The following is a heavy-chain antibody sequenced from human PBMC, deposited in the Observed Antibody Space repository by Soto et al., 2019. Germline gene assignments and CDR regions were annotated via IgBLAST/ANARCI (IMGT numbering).Heavy chain of an antibody. V-gene: IGHV1-69*08. J-gene: IGHJ6*02. Sequence: QVQLVQSGAEVKKPGSSVKVSCKASGGTFSSYTISWVRQAPGQGLEWMGRIIPILGIANYAQKFQGRVRITADKSTSTADMELSSLRSEDTAVYYCARDPRYYYYGMDVWGQGTTVTVSS. CDR2: IIPILGIA. CDR3: ARDPRYYYYGMDV. CDR1: GGTFSSYT.